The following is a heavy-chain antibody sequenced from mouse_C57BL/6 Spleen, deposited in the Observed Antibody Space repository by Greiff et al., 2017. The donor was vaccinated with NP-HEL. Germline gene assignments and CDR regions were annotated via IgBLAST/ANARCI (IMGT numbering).Heavy chain of an antibody. CDR1: GYTFTSYW. CDR3: AREILSYYYAMDY. D-gene: IGHD1-1*02. CDR2: INPSNGGT. Sequence: VQLQQPGTELVKPGASVKLSCKASGYTFTSYWKHWVKQRPGQGLEWIGNINPSNGGTNYNEKFKSKATLTVDKSSSTAYMQLSSLTSEDSAVYYCAREILSYYYAMDYWGQGTSVTVSS. V-gene: IGHV1-53*01. J-gene: IGHJ4*01.